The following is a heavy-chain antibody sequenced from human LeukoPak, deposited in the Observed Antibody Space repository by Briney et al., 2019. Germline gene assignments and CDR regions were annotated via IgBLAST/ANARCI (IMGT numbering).Heavy chain of an antibody. CDR3: ARVDSSGVYYYYHYMDV. D-gene: IGHD3-22*01. V-gene: IGHV1-8*01. CDR2: MNPNSGNT. Sequence: AAVKVSCKASGYTFTSYDINWVRQATGQGLEWMGWMNPNSGNTGYAQKFQGRVTMTRNTSISTAYIELSNLRSEDTAVYYCARVDSSGVYYYYHYMDVWGKGATVTVSS. J-gene: IGHJ6*03. CDR1: GYTFTSYD.